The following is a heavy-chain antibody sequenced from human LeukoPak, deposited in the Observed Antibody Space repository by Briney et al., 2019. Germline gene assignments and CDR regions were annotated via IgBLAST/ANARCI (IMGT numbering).Heavy chain of an antibody. J-gene: IGHJ5*02. V-gene: IGHV3-23*01. CDR3: ANSNNGYSSSWSNWFDP. CDR2: ISGSGGST. Sequence: PGGSLRLSCAASGFTFSSYAMSWVRQAPGKGLEWVSAISGSGGSTYYADSVKGRFTISRDNSKNTLYLQMNSLRAEDTAVYYCANSNNGYSSSWSNWFDPWGQGTLVTVSS. D-gene: IGHD6-13*01. CDR1: GFTFSSYA.